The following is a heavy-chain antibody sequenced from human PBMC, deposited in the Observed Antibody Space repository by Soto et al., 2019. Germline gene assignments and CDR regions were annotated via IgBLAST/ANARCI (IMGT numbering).Heavy chain of an antibody. J-gene: IGHJ4*02. Sequence: QVQLQESGPGLVKPSETLSLTCTVSSGSITSSRWWSWVRQSPGKGLEWIGEVAGNGYNDCVPWPKSRLSISLDKSRNLLSLGLTFVTAEDTAVYNCARNRYDGYDFDSWGQGALVTVSS. CDR3: ARNRYDGYDFDS. CDR2: VAGNGYN. V-gene: IGHV4-4*02. D-gene: IGHD5-12*01. CDR1: SGSITSSRW.